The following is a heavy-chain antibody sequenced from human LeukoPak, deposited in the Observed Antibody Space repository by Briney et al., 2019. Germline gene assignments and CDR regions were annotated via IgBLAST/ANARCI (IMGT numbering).Heavy chain of an antibody. V-gene: IGHV3-23*01. CDR1: GFTFSNYA. CDR3: ARSSGSYYDGPDY. J-gene: IGHJ4*02. CDR2: IGSSGGGT. D-gene: IGHD1-26*01. Sequence: GGSLRLSCVASGFTFSNYAMSWVRQAPGKGLEWVSVIGSSGGGTKYADSVKGRFTISRDNSRDTLYLQMNSLRAEDTAVYYCARSSGSYYDGPDYWGQGTLVTVSS.